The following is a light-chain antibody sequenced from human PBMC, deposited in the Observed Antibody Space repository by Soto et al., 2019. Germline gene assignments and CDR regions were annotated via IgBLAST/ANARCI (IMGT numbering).Light chain of an antibody. Sequence: QPALTQPASVSGSPGQSVTISCTGTSSDVGGYDYVSWYQQHPGTAPKLMLYEVNNRPSGVSNRFSGSKSGNTASLIISGLQTEDEADYYCSAYTSTSTLIFRTATKVTVL. CDR2: EVN. CDR1: SSDVGGYDY. J-gene: IGLJ1*01. V-gene: IGLV2-14*01. CDR3: SAYTSTSTLI.